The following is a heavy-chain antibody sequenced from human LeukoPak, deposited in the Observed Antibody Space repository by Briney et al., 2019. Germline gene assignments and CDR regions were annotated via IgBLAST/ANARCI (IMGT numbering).Heavy chain of an antibody. CDR3: ARGFPSSSRWFDP. D-gene: IGHD6-6*01. CDR2: IDHSGST. Sequence: SETLSLTCGVYGGSFSGYHWTWVRLRPGKGLEWIGDIDHSGSTHYNPSLKSRVTISLDTSNNQFSLKLNSVTAADTAVYYCARGFPSSSRWFDPWGQGTLVTVSS. J-gene: IGHJ5*02. V-gene: IGHV4-34*01. CDR1: GGSFSGYH.